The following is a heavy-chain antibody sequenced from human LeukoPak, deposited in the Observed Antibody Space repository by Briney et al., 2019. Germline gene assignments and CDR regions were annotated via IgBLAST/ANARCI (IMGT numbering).Heavy chain of an antibody. D-gene: IGHD7-27*01. CDR2: MSPTSGNT. V-gene: IGHV1-8*01. J-gene: IGHJ4*02. CDR1: RYTFSISD. Sequence: ASVNVSCTASRYTFSISDINWVRQAAGQGFEWEGWMSPTSGNTGYSQNFQSRVTMTRDTSINTAFMELTSLRSEDTAVYSCVRGDPNWGCDFWGQGTLVIVSS. CDR3: VRGDPNWGCDF.